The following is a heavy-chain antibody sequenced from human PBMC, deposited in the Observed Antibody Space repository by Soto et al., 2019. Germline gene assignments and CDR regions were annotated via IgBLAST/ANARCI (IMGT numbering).Heavy chain of an antibody. V-gene: IGHV1-2*02. D-gene: IGHD3-22*01. Sequence: AAVKVSCKASGYTFTGYYMHWVRQAPGQGLEWMGWINPNSGDTNYAQKFQGRVTMTRDTSIRTAYMELRRLRSADAAVYYCARGLPDLYDSSGTGYFDYWGQGTLVTVSS. CDR3: ARGLPDLYDSSGTGYFDY. CDR1: GYTFTGYY. J-gene: IGHJ4*02. CDR2: INPNSGDT.